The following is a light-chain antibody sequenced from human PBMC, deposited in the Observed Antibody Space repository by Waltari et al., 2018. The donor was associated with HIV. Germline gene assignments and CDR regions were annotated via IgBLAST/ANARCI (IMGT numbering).Light chain of an antibody. CDR2: EVT. Sequence: QSALTQPASVSGSPGQSITISCTGTSSDVVSYNLVSWYQQHPGKAPKLMIYEVTKRPSGISNRFSGSKSGNTASLTISGLQAEDEADYYCCSYAGSSTFSYVFGTGTKVTVL. CDR1: SSDVVSYNL. J-gene: IGLJ1*01. V-gene: IGLV2-23*02. CDR3: CSYAGSSTFSYV.